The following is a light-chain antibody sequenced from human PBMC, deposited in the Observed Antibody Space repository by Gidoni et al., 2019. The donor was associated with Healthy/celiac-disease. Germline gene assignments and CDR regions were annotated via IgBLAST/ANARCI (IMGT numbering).Light chain of an antibody. CDR3: GTWDSSLSKGVV. CDR2: DNH. Sequence: QSVLTQPPSVSAAPGQTVTISCSGSSSNIGNNYVSWYQQRPGTAPKLLIYDNHKRPSGIPDRFSGSKSGTSATLCITGLQTGDEADYYCGTWDSSLSKGVVFGGGTKLTVL. J-gene: IGLJ2*01. CDR1: SSNIGNNY. V-gene: IGLV1-51*01.